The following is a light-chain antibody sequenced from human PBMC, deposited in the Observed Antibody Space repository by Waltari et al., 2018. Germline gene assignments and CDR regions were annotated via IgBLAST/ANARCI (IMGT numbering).Light chain of an antibody. CDR2: WAS. J-gene: IGKJ1*01. CDR3: QQYYSTSGWT. Sequence: DIVMTQSPDSLAVSLGERATINCQSSQSVLYSSNNKNYLAWYQQKPGQPPKLLIYWASTRESGVPDRFSGSGSGTDFTLTISSLQAEDVEVYYCQQYYSTSGWTFGQGTKVEIK. CDR1: QSVLYSSNNKNY. V-gene: IGKV4-1*01.